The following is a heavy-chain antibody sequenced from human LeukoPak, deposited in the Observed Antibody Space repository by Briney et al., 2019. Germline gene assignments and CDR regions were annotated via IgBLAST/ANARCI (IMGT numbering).Heavy chain of an antibody. D-gene: IGHD3-10*01. Sequence: PSETLSLTCTVSGGSISSYYWSWIRQPPRKGLAWIGYIYYSGSTNYNPSLKSRVTISVDTSKNQFSLKLSSVTAADTAVYYCARKGLTMVRGVRWYYYMDVWGKGTTVTVSS. V-gene: IGHV4-59*01. J-gene: IGHJ6*03. CDR2: IYYSGST. CDR3: ARKGLTMVRGVRWYYYMDV. CDR1: GGSISSYY.